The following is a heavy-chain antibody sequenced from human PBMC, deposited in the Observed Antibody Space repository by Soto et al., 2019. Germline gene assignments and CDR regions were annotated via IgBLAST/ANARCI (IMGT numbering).Heavy chain of an antibody. D-gene: IGHD6-13*01. Sequence: PGGSLRLSCAASGFSFRDYAMSWVRQAPGKGLEWVSVISESGGSTHYADSVRGRFTVSRDNSKNSLSLRMNSLRDEDTAVYFCAKRRPYSSGWYSPIFDYWGQGALVTVSS. CDR3: AKRRPYSSGWYSPIFDY. V-gene: IGHV3-23*01. CDR1: GFSFRDYA. J-gene: IGHJ4*02. CDR2: ISESGGST.